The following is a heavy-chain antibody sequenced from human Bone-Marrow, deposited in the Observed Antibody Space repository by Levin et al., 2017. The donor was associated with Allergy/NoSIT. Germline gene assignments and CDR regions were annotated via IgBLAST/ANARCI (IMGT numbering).Heavy chain of an antibody. CDR2: INSDGSAT. D-gene: IGHD2-8*02. CDR3: AREYWYLDD. J-gene: IGHJ4*02. V-gene: IGHV3-74*01. CDR1: GFTFSHRY. Sequence: GESLKISCAASGFTFSHRYMHWVRQAPGKGLVWVSRINSDGSATDYADSVKGRFTISRDNAKNVLYLQMNTLRAEDTAVYFCAREYWYLDDWGQGTLVTVSS.